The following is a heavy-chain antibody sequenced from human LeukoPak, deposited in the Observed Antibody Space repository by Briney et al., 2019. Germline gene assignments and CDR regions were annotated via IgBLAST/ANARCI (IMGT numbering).Heavy chain of an antibody. CDR3: AKDGGLWVSAHWGDS. D-gene: IGHD7-27*01. Sequence: GGSLRLSCAASGFTFSSYTMSWVRQAPGKRLEWVSTITTSDGNTYYADSVKGRFTVSRDNSKNTLFLQMNSLRAEDTAVYYCAKDGGLWVSAHWGDSWGRGTLVTVSS. J-gene: IGHJ4*02. CDR1: GFTFSSYT. CDR2: ITTSDGNT. V-gene: IGHV3-23*01.